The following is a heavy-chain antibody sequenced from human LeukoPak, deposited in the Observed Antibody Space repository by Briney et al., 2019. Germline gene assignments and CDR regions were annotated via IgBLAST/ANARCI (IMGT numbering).Heavy chain of an antibody. CDR3: AKFRGIPTTVTQD. J-gene: IGHJ4*02. CDR1: GFTFSNYA. D-gene: IGHD4-17*01. Sequence: GGSLRLSCAASGFTFSNYAMGWVRQAPGKGLEWVSTSSGNGDNTYYHDSVKGRFTISRDNSRNTLYLQMSGLRADDTAVYYCAKFRGIPTTVTQDWGQGTLVTVSS. V-gene: IGHV3-23*01. CDR2: SSGNGDNT.